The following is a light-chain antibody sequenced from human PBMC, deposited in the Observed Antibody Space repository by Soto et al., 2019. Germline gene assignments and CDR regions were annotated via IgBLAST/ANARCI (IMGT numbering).Light chain of an antibody. CDR2: DAS. Sequence: EIVLTQSPATLSLSPGERATLSCRASQSVSSYLAWYQQKPGQAPRLLIYDASNRATGIPARFSGSGSGTDFTLTISRLDPEDFAVYFCQQYGGSTLYSFGPGT. J-gene: IGKJ2*01. CDR1: QSVSSY. V-gene: IGKV3-11*01. CDR3: QQYGGSTLYS.